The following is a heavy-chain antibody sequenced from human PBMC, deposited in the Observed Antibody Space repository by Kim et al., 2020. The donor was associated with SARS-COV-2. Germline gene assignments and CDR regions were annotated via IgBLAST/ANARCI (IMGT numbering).Heavy chain of an antibody. V-gene: IGHV4-34*01. Sequence: SETLSLTCTVSGGSFSGYYWSWIRQPPGKGLEWIGEINHSGSTNYNPSLKSRVTISVDTSKNQFSLKLSSVTAADTAVYYCARERMGNTISWCSHYYYH. CDR2: INHSGST. CDR1: GGSFSGYY. D-gene: IGHD6-13*01. CDR3: ARERMGNTISWCSHYYYH. J-gene: IGHJ6*03.